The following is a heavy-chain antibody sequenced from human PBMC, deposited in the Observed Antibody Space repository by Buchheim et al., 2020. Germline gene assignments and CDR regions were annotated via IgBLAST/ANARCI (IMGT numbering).Heavy chain of an antibody. CDR1: GFTFSSYW. CDR3: ARGVYDFWSGYYTGWYYYYGMDV. V-gene: IGHV3-7*01. D-gene: IGHD3-3*01. Sequence: EVQLVESGGGLVQPGGSLRLSCAASGFTFSSYWMSWVRQAPGKGLEWVANIKQDGSEKYYVDSVKGRFTIYRDNAKNSLYLQMNSLRAEDTAVYYCARGVYDFWSGYYTGWYYYYGMDVWGQGTT. CDR2: IKQDGSEK. J-gene: IGHJ6*02.